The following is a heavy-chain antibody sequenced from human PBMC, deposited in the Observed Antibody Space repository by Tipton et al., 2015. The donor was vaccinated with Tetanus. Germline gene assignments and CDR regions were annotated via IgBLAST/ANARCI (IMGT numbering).Heavy chain of an antibody. Sequence: QLGQSGAEVKKPGSSVKVSCKASGGGFSKFAISWVRQAPGQGLELMGTIIPAFTTVTYEQKFRGRVTITADGSTSTAYMELSSLTFDDSAVYFCARGHSPLYNWNFVYFVFWGQGTLVTVSS. J-gene: IGHJ4*02. V-gene: IGHV1-69*18. D-gene: IGHD1-7*01. CDR3: ARGHSPLYNWNFVYFVF. CDR1: GGGFSKFA. CDR2: IIPAFTTV.